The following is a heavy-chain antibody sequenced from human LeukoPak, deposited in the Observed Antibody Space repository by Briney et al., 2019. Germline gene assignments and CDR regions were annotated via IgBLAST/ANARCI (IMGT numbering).Heavy chain of an antibody. D-gene: IGHD6-13*01. V-gene: IGHV3-7*03. J-gene: IGHJ3*01. Sequence: GGSLRLSCAASGFTFSHSAMSWVRQAPGKGLEWVANINEDGSENHYVDSVKGRFTISRDNAKNSLYLQVNSLRAEDTAIYYCARHRCPSSWGPGTVVTVSS. CDR1: GFTFSHSA. CDR2: INEDGSEN. CDR3: ARHRCPSS.